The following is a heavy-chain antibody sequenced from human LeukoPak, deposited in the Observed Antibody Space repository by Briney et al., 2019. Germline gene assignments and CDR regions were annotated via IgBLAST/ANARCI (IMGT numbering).Heavy chain of an antibody. CDR2: ISDSGGST. CDR3: AKRGVVIRVILVGFHKQAYYFDS. J-gene: IGHJ4*02. D-gene: IGHD3-22*01. CDR1: RITLSNYG. V-gene: IGHV3-23*01. Sequence: GGSLRLSCAVSRITLSNYGMSWVRQAPEKGLEWVAGISDSGGSTNYADSVKGRFTISRDNPKNTLYLQMNSLRAEDTAVYFCAKRGVVIRVILVGFHKQAYYFDSWGQGALVTVSS.